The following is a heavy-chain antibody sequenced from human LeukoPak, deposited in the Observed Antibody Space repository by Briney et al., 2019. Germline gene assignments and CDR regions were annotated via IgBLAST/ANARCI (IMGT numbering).Heavy chain of an antibody. CDR3: TRSKSYDFILDY. J-gene: IGHJ4*02. CDR1: GFTFDNYG. Sequence: GGSLRLSCTASGFTFDNYGVSWFRQAPGKGLEWVGFIRSKAHDATPRYGASVKGRFTISRDDSKSIAYLQMSSLNIEDTAVYYCTRSKSYDFILDYWGQGTLVTVSS. CDR2: IRSKAHDATP. V-gene: IGHV3-49*03. D-gene: IGHD3-3*01.